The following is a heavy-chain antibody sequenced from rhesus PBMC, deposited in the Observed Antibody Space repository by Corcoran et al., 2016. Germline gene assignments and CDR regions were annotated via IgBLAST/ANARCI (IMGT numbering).Heavy chain of an antibody. V-gene: IGHV4S19*01. Sequence: QVQLQESGPGLVKPSETLSPTRAVSGGSISRRNWWSWIPQPPGKGLEWIGYISGSSGSTYYNPSLKSRVTISKDTSKNQFSLKLSSVTAADTAVYYCARDERRQLGLDYWGQGVLVTVSS. CDR3: ARDERRQLGLDY. J-gene: IGHJ4*01. D-gene: IGHD6-25*01. CDR2: ISGSSGST. CDR1: GGSISRRNW.